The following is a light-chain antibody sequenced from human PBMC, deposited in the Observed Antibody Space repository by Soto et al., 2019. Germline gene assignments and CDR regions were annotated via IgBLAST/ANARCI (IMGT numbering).Light chain of an antibody. J-gene: IGKJ2*01. CDR2: AAS. Sequence: DIQMTQSPSSLSASVGDRVSITCRASQSISTYLNWYQQKPGKAPKPLIYAASSLQSGVPSRFSGSGSGTDFTRSISSVQPEDFATYDCQQSYGSPPYTFGQGTRLDIK. CDR3: QQSYGSPPYT. CDR1: QSISTY. V-gene: IGKV1-39*01.